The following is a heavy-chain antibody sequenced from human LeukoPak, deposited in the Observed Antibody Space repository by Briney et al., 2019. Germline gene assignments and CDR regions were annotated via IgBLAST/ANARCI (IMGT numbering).Heavy chain of an antibody. J-gene: IGHJ6*03. D-gene: IGHD6-13*01. Sequence: PSETLSLTCTVSGGSISSYYWSWNRQPPGMGLEWIGYIYYSGSTNYNPSLKSRVTISVDTSKNQFSLKLSSVTAADTAVYYCARVQYSSSWSYYYYYMDVWGKGTRVTVSS. CDR3: ARVQYSSSWSYYYYYMDV. V-gene: IGHV4-59*01. CDR2: IYYSGST. CDR1: GGSISSYY.